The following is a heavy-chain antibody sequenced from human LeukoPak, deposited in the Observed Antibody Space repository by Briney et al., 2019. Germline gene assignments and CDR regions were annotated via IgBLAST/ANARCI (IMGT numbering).Heavy chain of an antibody. J-gene: IGHJ4*02. CDR2: IKQDGSEK. V-gene: IGHV3-7*03. CDR3: ARGGSRYYTSSVSDY. CDR1: GITFKTYW. D-gene: IGHD3-10*01. Sequence: GGSLRLSCTVSGITFKTYWMNWVRQAPGKGLEWVANIKQDGSEKYYVDSVKGRFTVSRDNAKNSVYLQMNSLRVDDTAVYYCARGGSRYYTSSVSDYWGQGTLITDSS.